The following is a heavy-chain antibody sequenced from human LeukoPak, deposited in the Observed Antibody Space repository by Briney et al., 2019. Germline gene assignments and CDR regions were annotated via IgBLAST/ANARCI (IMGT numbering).Heavy chain of an antibody. V-gene: IGHV4-34*01. J-gene: IGHJ4*02. CDR3: ARDGAVAGSGGGLY. D-gene: IGHD6-19*01. Sequence: SETLSLTCAVYGGPFSGYYWSWIRQPPGKGLEWIGEINHRGSTNYNPSLKSRVTISVDTSKNQFSLKLSSVTAADTAVYYCARDGAVAGSGGGLYWGQGTLVTVSS. CDR2: INHRGST. CDR1: GGPFSGYY.